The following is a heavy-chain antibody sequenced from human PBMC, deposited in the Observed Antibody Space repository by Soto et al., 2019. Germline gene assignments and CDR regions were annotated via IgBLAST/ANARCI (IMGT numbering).Heavy chain of an antibody. D-gene: IGHD5-18*01. J-gene: IGHJ4*02. CDR3: VSDRGYGHASVPYS. CDR1: GFAFSSYG. V-gene: IGHV3-30*03. CDR2: ISYDGSRQ. Sequence: QAQLVESGGGVDQPGRSLRLSCAASGFAFSSYGMHWVRQAPGTGLEWVAVISYDGSRQHYADSVKGRFTISRDNSKNMVLLQMSSLRAEDTAVYYCVSDRGYGHASVPYSWGQGTLVSVSS.